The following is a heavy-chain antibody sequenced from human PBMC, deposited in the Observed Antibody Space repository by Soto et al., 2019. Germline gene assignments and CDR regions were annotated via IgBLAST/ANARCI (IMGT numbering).Heavy chain of an antibody. Sequence: EVQLLESGGGLVQPGGSLRLSCAASGFTFSSYAMSWVRQAPGKGLEWVSAISGSGGSTYYADSVKGRFTISRDNSKNTLYLQMNSLRAEDTAVYYCAKDRVLVVAARVYAFDIWGQGTMVTVSS. CDR3: AKDRVLVVAARVYAFDI. V-gene: IGHV3-23*01. D-gene: IGHD2-15*01. J-gene: IGHJ3*02. CDR1: GFTFSSYA. CDR2: ISGSGGST.